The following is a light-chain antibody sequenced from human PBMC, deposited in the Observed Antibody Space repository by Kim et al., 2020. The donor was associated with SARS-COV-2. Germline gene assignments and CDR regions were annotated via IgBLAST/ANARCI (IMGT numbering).Light chain of an antibody. Sequence: PGERATPPSRASQSDTGRVSGYQQRPGQAPRLLIYDTSNRATGIPARFSGSGSGTDFTLTISSLEPEDIAVYYCQQRRSWPLTFGGGSKVEIK. CDR1: QSDTGR. V-gene: IGKV3-11*01. J-gene: IGKJ4*01. CDR2: DTS. CDR3: QQRRSWPLT.